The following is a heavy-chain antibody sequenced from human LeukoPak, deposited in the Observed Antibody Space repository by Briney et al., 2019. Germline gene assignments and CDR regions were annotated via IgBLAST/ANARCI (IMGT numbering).Heavy chain of an antibody. CDR1: GGTFSSYA. CDR3: ARDESIAARVVFDP. J-gene: IGHJ5*02. CDR2: IIPILGIA. D-gene: IGHD6-6*01. Sequence: SVKVSCKASGGTFSSYAISWVRQAPGQGLEWMGRIIPILGIANYAQKFQGRVTITADKSTSTACMELSSLRSGDTAVYYCARDESIAARVVFDPWGQGTLVTVSS. V-gene: IGHV1-69*04.